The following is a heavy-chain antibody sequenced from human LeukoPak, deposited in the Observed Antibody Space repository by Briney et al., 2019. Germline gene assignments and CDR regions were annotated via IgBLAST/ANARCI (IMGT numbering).Heavy chain of an antibody. V-gene: IGHV4-34*01. CDR2: INHSGST. CDR1: GGSFSGYY. Sequence: SETLSLTCAVYGGSFSGYYWSWIRQPPGKGLEWIGEINHSGSTNYNPSLKSRVTISVDTSKNQFSLKLSSVTAADTAVYYCARESYYDSTWGQGTLVTVSS. J-gene: IGHJ4*02. CDR3: ARESYYDST. D-gene: IGHD3-22*01.